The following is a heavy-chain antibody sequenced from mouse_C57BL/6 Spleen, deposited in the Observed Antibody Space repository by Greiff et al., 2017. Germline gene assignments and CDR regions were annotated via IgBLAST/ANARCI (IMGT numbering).Heavy chain of an antibody. D-gene: IGHD1-1*02. CDR3: ASGGYYAMDY. Sequence: VQGVESGPELVKPGASVKISCKASGYSFTSYYIHWVKQRPGQGLEWIGWIYPGSGNTKYNEKFKGKATLTADTSSSTAYMQLSSLTSEDSAVYYCASGGYYAMDYWGQGTSVTVSS. CDR1: GYSFTSYY. CDR2: IYPGSGNT. J-gene: IGHJ4*01. V-gene: IGHV1-66*01.